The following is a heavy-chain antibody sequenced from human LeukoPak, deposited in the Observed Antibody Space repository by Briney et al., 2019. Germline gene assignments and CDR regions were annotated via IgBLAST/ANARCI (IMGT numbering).Heavy chain of an antibody. CDR3: ATDPQYSGYGRPDF. J-gene: IGHJ4*02. CDR2: ISGTGAGT. D-gene: IGHD5-12*01. Sequence: GGSLRLSCEASGFSFSTYAMSWVRQAPGKGLEWVSAISGTGAGTYYADSVKGRFTISRDNAKNTLYLQMNSPRAEDTAIYYCATDPQYSGYGRPDFWGRGTLVTVSS. V-gene: IGHV3-23*01. CDR1: GFSFSTYA.